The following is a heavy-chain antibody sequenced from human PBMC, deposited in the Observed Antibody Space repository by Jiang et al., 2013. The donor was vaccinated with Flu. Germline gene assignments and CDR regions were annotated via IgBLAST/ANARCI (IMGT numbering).Heavy chain of an antibody. J-gene: IGHJ3*02. D-gene: IGHD2-21*02. V-gene: IGHV1-69*02. Sequence: SVKVSCKASGYTFTSYYMHWVRQAPGQGLEWMGRIIPILGIANYAQKFQGRVTITADKSTSTAYMELSSLRSEDTAVYYCATRGDGGAFDIWGQGTMVTVSS. CDR3: ATRGDGGAFDI. CDR1: GYTFTSYY. CDR2: IIPILGIA.